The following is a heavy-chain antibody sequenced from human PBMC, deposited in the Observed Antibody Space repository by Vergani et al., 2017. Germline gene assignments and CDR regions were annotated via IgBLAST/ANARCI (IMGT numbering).Heavy chain of an antibody. V-gene: IGHV3-30*02. J-gene: IGHJ6*02. Sequence: QVQLVESGGGVVQPGGSLRLSCTASGFTFSRYGMHWVRQAPGKGLEWVAFIRYDGNNKYYVDSVKGRFTISRDNSKNTLYLQMNSLRAEDTAVYFCAKGGPIFPYEMDIWGQGTTVTVSS. D-gene: IGHD3-3*02. CDR1: GFTFSRYG. CDR2: IRYDGNNK. CDR3: AKGGPIFPYEMDI.